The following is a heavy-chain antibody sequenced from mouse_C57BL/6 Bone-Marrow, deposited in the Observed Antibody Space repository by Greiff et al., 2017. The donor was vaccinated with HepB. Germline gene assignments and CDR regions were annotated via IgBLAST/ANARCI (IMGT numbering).Heavy chain of an antibody. V-gene: IGHV10-1*01. CDR1: GFSFNTYA. CDR3: VRQTTDYYAMDY. Sequence: EVMLVESGGGLVQPKGSLKLSCAASGFSFNTYAMNWVRQAPGKGLEWVARIRSKSNNYATYYVDSVKDRFTISRDDSESMLYLQMNNLKTEDTAMYYCVRQTTDYYAMDYWGQGTSVTVSS. J-gene: IGHJ4*01. D-gene: IGHD1-1*01. CDR2: IRSKSNNYAT.